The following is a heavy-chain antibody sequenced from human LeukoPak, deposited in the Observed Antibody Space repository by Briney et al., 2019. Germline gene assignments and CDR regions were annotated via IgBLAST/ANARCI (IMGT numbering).Heavy chain of an antibody. J-gene: IGHJ6*02. CDR1: GYTFTSYA. Sequence: SVKVSCKASGYTFTSYAISWVRQAPGQGLEWMGRIIPILGIANYAQKFQGRITITADKSTSTAYMELSSLRSEDTAVYYCARPAELPPSHYYYYGMDVWGQGTTVTVSS. D-gene: IGHD2-15*01. CDR3: ARPAELPPSHYYYYGMDV. CDR2: IIPILGIA. V-gene: IGHV1-69*04.